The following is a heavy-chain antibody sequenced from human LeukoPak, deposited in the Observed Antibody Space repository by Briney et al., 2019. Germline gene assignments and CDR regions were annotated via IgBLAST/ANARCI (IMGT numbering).Heavy chain of an antibody. V-gene: IGHV1-18*01. Sequence: ASVKVSCKASGYTFTSYGISWVRQAPGQGLEWMGWISAYNGNTNYAQKLQGRVTMTTDTSTSTAYMELRSLRSDDTAVYYCARAMDCSGGSCYAQHYYYGMDVWGQGTTVTVSS. CDR1: GYTFTSYG. D-gene: IGHD2-15*01. J-gene: IGHJ6*02. CDR2: ISAYNGNT. CDR3: ARAMDCSGGSCYAQHYYYGMDV.